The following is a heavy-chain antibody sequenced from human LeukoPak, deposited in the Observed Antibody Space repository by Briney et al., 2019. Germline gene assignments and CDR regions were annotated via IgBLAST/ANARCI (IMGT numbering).Heavy chain of an antibody. J-gene: IGHJ4*02. V-gene: IGHV1-69*04. CDR1: GGTFSSYA. CDR3: ARVDSGSYYLNY. D-gene: IGHD1-26*01. Sequence: SVKVSCKASGGTFSSYAISWVRQAPGQGLEWMGRIIPILGIANYAQKFQGRVTITADKSTSTAYMELSSLRSEDTAVYYCARVDSGSYYLNYWGRGTLVTVSS. CDR2: IIPILGIA.